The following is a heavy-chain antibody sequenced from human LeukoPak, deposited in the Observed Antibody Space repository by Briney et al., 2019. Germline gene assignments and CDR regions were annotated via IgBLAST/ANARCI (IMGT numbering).Heavy chain of an antibody. D-gene: IGHD3-10*01. CDR2: ISGSGGST. Sequence: GGSLRLSCAASGFTFSSYAMSWVRQAPGTGLEWVSAISGSGGSTYYADSVRGRFTISRDNAENSLYLQMNSLRAEDTAVYYCAPGGPHGFDPWGQGTLVTVSS. CDR1: GFTFSSYA. CDR3: APGGPHGFDP. J-gene: IGHJ5*02. V-gene: IGHV3-23*01.